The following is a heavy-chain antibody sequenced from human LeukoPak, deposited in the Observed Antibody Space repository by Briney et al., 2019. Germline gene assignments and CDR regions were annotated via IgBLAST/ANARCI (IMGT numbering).Heavy chain of an antibody. D-gene: IGHD3-22*01. CDR3: AKVVRYYYDSSGSALDY. V-gene: IGHV3-30*02. Sequence: GGSLRLSCAASGFTFSTNVMHWVRQAPGKGREGVAFIRYEGSNTHYADSVKGRFTISRDNSKNTLYLQMNSLRAEDPAMYYCAKVVRYYYDSSGSALDYWGEGTLVTVSS. CDR2: IRYEGSNT. J-gene: IGHJ4*02. CDR1: GFTFSTNV.